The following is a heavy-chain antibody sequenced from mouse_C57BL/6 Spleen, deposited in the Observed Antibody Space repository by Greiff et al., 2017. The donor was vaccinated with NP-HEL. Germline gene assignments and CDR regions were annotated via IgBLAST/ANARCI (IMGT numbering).Heavy chain of an antibody. CDR3: AKNGGNYLAWFAY. CDR1: GFSLTSYG. J-gene: IGHJ3*01. D-gene: IGHD2-1*01. Sequence: QVQLQQSGPGLVQPSQSLSITCTVSGFSLTSYGVHWVRQSPGKGLEWLGVIWRGGSTDYNAAFMSRLSITKDNSKSQVFFKMNSLQADDTAIYYCAKNGGNYLAWFAYWGQGTLVTVSA. CDR2: IWRGGST. V-gene: IGHV2-5*01.